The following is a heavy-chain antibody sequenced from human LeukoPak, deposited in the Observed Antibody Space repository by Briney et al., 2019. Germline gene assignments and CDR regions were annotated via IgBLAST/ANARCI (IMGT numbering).Heavy chain of an antibody. Sequence: GESLKISCKGSGYSFTSYWIGWVRQMPGKGLEWMGIIYPGDSDTRYSPFFQGQVTISADKSISTAYLQWSSLKASDTAMYYCARNVVVAASAFDIWGQGTMVTVSS. V-gene: IGHV5-51*01. CDR2: IYPGDSDT. CDR3: ARNVVVAASAFDI. CDR1: GYSFTSYW. D-gene: IGHD2-15*01. J-gene: IGHJ3*02.